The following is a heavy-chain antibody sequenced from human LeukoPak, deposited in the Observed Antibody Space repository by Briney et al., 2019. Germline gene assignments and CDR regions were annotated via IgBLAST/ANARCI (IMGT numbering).Heavy chain of an antibody. J-gene: IGHJ5*02. Sequence: GGSLRLSCAASGFTFTSYSMNWVRQAPGKGLEWVSTISGGGGSTYYADSVKGRFTISRDNSKNTLYLQVNSLRAEDTAVYYCAKARTLGYCSGGSCLMTWGQGTLVTVSS. CDR3: AKARTLGYCSGGSCLMT. V-gene: IGHV3-23*01. CDR1: GFTFTSYS. D-gene: IGHD2-15*01. CDR2: ISGGGGST.